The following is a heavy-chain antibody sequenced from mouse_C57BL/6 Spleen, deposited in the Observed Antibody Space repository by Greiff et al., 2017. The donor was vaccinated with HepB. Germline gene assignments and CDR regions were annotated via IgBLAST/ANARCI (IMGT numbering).Heavy chain of an antibody. Sequence: QVQLQQPGAELVMPGASVKLSCKASGYTFTSYWMHWVKQRPGQGLEWIGEIDPSDSYTNYNQKFKGKSTLTVDKSSSTAYMQLSSLTSEDSAVYYCARGVYYGSGFWFAYWGQGTLVTVSA. D-gene: IGHD1-1*01. V-gene: IGHV1-69*01. J-gene: IGHJ3*01. CDR1: GYTFTSYW. CDR2: IDPSDSYT. CDR3: ARGVYYGSGFWFAY.